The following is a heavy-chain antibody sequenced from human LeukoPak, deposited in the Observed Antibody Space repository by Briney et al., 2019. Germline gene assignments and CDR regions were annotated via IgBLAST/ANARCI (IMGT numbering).Heavy chain of an antibody. V-gene: IGHV3-73*01. CDR3: TSLITMVRGVIGLLNVN. CDR1: GFTFSGSA. D-gene: IGHD3-10*01. J-gene: IGHJ4*02. CDR2: IRSKANSYAT. Sequence: GGSLRLSCAASGFTFSGSAMHWVRQASGKGLEWVGRIRSKANSYATAFAASVKGRFTISRDDSKNTAYLQMNSLKTEDTAVYYCTSLITMVRGVIGLLNVNWGQGTLVTVSS.